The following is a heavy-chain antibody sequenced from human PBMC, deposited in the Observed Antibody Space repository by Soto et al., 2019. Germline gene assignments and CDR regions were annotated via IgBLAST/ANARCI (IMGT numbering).Heavy chain of an antibody. D-gene: IGHD3-3*01. CDR3: ARGQDFWSGYPFDY. J-gene: IGHJ4*01. Sequence: PSETLSLTCAVYSGSFSGYYWSWIRQPPGKWLEWIGEINHSGSTKYNASLKSRVTISVDRSKNQFSLKLNSVTAADTAVYYCARGQDFWSGYPFDYWGQGTLVTVSS. CDR2: INHSGST. CDR1: SGSFSGYY. V-gene: IGHV4-34*01.